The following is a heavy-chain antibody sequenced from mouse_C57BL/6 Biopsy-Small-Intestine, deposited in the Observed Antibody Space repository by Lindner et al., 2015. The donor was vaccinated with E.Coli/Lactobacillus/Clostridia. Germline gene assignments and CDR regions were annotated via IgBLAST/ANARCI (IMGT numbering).Heavy chain of an antibody. CDR1: GYTFTSYS. J-gene: IGHJ2*01. D-gene: IGHD1-1*01. V-gene: IGHV1-81*01. Sequence: VQLQESGAELARPGASAKLSCKASGYTFTSYSINWVKQRTGQGLEWIGEIYPRSDNTYYNEKFKGKATLTADKSSSTAYMELRSLTSEDSAVYICARGGSFITTVLSFDYWGQGTTLTVSS. CDR3: ARGGSFITTVLSFDY. CDR2: IYPRSDNT.